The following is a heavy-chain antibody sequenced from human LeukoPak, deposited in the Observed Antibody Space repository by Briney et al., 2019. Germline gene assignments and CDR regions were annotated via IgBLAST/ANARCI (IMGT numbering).Heavy chain of an antibody. D-gene: IGHD6-25*01. CDR1: GFTVSSNY. Sequence: GGSLRLSCAASGFTVSSNYMSWVRQVPGKGLEWVLVIYSGGSTYYADSVKGRFTISRDNSKNTLYLQMNSLRAEDTAVYYCARSGSYYYYYGMDVWGQGTTVTVSS. V-gene: IGHV3-66*01. J-gene: IGHJ6*02. CDR3: ARSGSYYYYYGMDV. CDR2: IYSGGST.